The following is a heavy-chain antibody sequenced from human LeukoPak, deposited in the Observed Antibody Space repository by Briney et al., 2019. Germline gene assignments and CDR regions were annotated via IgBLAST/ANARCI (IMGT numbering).Heavy chain of an antibody. J-gene: IGHJ3*02. Sequence: GESLKISCKGSGYSFTSYWIGWVRQMPGKGLEWMGIIYPGDSDTRYSPSFQGQVTISADKSISTAYLQWSSLKASDTAMYYCARRDVVVVAATDHDVFDIWGQGTMVTVSS. D-gene: IGHD2-15*01. CDR1: GYSFTSYW. CDR3: ARRDVVVVAATDHDVFDI. CDR2: IYPGDSDT. V-gene: IGHV5-51*01.